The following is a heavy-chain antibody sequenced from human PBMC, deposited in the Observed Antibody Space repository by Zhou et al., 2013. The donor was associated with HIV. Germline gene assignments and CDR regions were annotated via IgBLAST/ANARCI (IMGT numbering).Heavy chain of an antibody. Sequence: QIQLVQSGPEVKKPGASVKVSCKASGFTFSSYAISWVRQAPGQGLEWMGWISTYNGNTNYAQKFQGRVTMTTDTSTTTAYMELRSLRSDDTAVYYCARDPLDNSSGWYYYYYGMDVWGQGTTVTVSS. J-gene: IGHJ6*02. CDR2: ISTYNGNT. CDR1: GFTFSSYA. CDR3: ARDPLDNSSGWYYYYYGMDV. V-gene: IGHV1-18*01. D-gene: IGHD6-19*01.